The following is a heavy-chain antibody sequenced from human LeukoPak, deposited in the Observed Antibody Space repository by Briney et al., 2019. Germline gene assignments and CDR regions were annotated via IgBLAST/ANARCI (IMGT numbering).Heavy chain of an antibody. J-gene: IGHJ6*02. CDR3: ARVDTAMASHYGMDV. V-gene: IGHV3-48*04. Sequence: GGSLRLSCAASGSTFSIYSMNWVRQAPGKGLEWVSYISSSSSTIYYADSVKGRFTISRDNAKNSLYLQMNSLRAEDTAVYYCARVDTAMASHYGMDVWGQGTTVTVSS. D-gene: IGHD5-18*01. CDR2: ISSSSSTI. CDR1: GSTFSIYS.